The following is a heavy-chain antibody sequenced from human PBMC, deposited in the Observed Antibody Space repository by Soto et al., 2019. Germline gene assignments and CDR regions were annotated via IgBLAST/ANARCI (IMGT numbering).Heavy chain of an antibody. Sequence: VKVSCKASGGTFSSYRINWVRQAPGQGLEWMGGIVPIYRTADSAQEFQGRVTITADESARTAYMELRSLKSRDTAVYYCVRDSGAKLSSSWGQGTLVTVSS. CDR2: IVPIYRTA. D-gene: IGHD6-13*01. J-gene: IGHJ4*02. CDR1: GGTFSSYR. CDR3: VRDSGAKLSSS. V-gene: IGHV1-69*13.